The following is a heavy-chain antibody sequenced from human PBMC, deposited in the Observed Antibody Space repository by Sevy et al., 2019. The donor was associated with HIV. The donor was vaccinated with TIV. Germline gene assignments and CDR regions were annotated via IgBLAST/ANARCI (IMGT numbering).Heavy chain of an antibody. V-gene: IGHV4-34*01. CDR2: INHSGST. D-gene: IGHD6-13*01. J-gene: IGHJ5*02. Sequence: SETLSLTCAVYGGSFSGYYWSWIRQPPGKGLERIGEINHSGSTKYNPSLKSRVTISVDTSKNQFSLKLSSVTAADTAVYYCATRDTPDIAAAGTFWFDPWGQGTLVTVSS. CDR3: ATRDTPDIAAAGTFWFDP. CDR1: GGSFSGYY.